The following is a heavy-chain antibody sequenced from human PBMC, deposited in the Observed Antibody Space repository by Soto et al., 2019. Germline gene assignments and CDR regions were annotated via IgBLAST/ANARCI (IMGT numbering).Heavy chain of an antibody. CDR1: GFTFSNHA. CDR2: ITSNGFAT. CDR3: VRGTYGSGDY. D-gene: IGHD3-10*01. V-gene: IGHV3-64D*08. J-gene: IGHJ4*02. Sequence: GGSLRLSCSASGFTFSNHAMHWVRQAPGKGLEYVSAITSNGFATYYSDSVKGRFTISRDSSKNALYLQMSSLRGDDTAVYYCVRGTYGSGDYWGQGTLVTVSS.